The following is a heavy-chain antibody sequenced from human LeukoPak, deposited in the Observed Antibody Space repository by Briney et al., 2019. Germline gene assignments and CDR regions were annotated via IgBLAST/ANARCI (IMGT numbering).Heavy chain of an antibody. V-gene: IGHV3-11*03. CDR2: ISSSSSYT. CDR3: ARSQRRSYYGMDV. J-gene: IGHJ6*02. D-gene: IGHD1-1*01. Sequence: PGGSLRLSCAASAFTFSDYYMSWIRPAPGKGLGWVLYISSSSSYTNYADSVKGRFTISRDNANTPLYLQMNALRAEDTAVYYCARSQRRSYYGMDVWGQGTTVTVSS. CDR1: AFTFSDYY.